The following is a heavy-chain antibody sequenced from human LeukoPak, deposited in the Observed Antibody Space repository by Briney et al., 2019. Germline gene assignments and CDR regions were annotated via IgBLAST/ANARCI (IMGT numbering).Heavy chain of an antibody. D-gene: IGHD2-2*01. CDR2: MNQDGSKA. V-gene: IGHV3-7*01. CDR1: GFTFSNYW. J-gene: IGHJ3*02. Sequence: GGSLRLSCAASGFTFSNYWMTWVRQAPGKGLEWVANMNQDGSKAYYVDSVKGRSTVSRDNAKNSLYLQMNSLRADDTALYYCTRDPECSSTSCLDAFDIWGQGTMVTVSS. CDR3: TRDPECSSTSCLDAFDI.